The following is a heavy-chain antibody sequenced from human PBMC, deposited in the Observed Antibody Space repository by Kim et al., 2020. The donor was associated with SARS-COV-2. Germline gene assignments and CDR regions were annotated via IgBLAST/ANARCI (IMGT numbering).Heavy chain of an antibody. V-gene: IGHV3-13*01. CDR2: IGTAGDT. D-gene: IGHD4-17*01. CDR1: GFTFSSYD. Sequence: GGSLRLSCAASGFTFSSYDMHWVRQATGKGLEWVSAIGTAGDTYYPGSVKGRFTISRENAKNSLYLQMNSLRAGDTAVYYCARVSYGGNSGFWYFDLWGRGTLVTVSS. CDR3: ARVSYGGNSGFWYFDL. J-gene: IGHJ2*01.